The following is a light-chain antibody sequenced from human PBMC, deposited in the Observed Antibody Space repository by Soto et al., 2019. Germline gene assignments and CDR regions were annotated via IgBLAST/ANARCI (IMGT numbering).Light chain of an antibody. V-gene: IGKV1-39*01. CDR2: AAS. Sequence: DIQVTQSPSSLSASVGDRVTITCRASQNINNYIHWYQQKPGKAPNLLINAASGLQSGVPSGFSGGGSGTDFTLTISNLQPEDFATYYCQQTYSTPFTFGPGTKVDIK. J-gene: IGKJ3*01. CDR3: QQTYSTPFT. CDR1: QNINNY.